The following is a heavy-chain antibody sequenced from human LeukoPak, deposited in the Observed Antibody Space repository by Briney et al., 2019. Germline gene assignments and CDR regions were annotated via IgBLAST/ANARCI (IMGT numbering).Heavy chain of an antibody. CDR1: GASISSHY. Sequence: PSETLSLTCTVSGASISSHYWSWIRQPPGRGLEWIGYIHYSGITSYDPSLKSRVTISVDTSKNQFSLDLNSVTTADTAVYYCARVYDYGKFDYWGPGTLITVS. D-gene: IGHD4/OR15-4a*01. J-gene: IGHJ4*02. CDR2: IHYSGIT. CDR3: ARVYDYGKFDY. V-gene: IGHV4-59*11.